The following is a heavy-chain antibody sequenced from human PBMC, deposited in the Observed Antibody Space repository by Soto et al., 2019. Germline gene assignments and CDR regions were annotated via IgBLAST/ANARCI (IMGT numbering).Heavy chain of an antibody. CDR1: GGSISSYY. CDR2: IYYSGST. D-gene: IGHD3-3*01. CDR3: ARDSPVGFLEWLTYGDV. V-gene: IGHV4-59*01. J-gene: IGHJ6*02. Sequence: SETLSLTCTVSGGSISSYYWSWIRQPPGKGLEWIGYIYYSGSTNYNPSLKSRVTISVDTSKNQFSLKLSSVTAADTAVYYCARDSPVGFLEWLTYGDVWGQGTTVTVSS.